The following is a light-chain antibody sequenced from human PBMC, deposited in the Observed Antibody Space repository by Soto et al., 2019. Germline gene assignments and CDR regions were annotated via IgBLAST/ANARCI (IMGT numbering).Light chain of an antibody. Sequence: QAVVTQPPSASGTPGQRITISCSGSSSNIESHPVNWYQQVPGTAPKLLLTTNNQRPSGVPDRFSGSKSGASASLAISGLQPEDEATYYCATWDDSRKGVFGTGTKLTVL. CDR3: ATWDDSRKGV. J-gene: IGLJ1*01. CDR2: TNN. CDR1: SSNIESHP. V-gene: IGLV1-44*01.